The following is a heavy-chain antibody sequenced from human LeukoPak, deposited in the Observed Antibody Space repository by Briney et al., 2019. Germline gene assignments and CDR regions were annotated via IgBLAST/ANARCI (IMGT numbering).Heavy chain of an antibody. CDR2: IIPIFGTA. Sequence: GASVKVSCKASGGTFSSYAISWVRQAPGQGLEWMGGIIPIFGTANYAQKFQGRVTITADESTSTAYMELSSLRSEDTAVYYCTRAWEYCSGGSCYSPDLWGQGTLVTVSS. V-gene: IGHV1-69*13. CDR1: GGTFSSYA. D-gene: IGHD2-15*01. CDR3: TRAWEYCSGGSCYSPDL. J-gene: IGHJ4*02.